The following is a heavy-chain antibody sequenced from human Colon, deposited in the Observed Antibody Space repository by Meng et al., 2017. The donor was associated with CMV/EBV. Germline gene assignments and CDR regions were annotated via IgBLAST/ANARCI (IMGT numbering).Heavy chain of an antibody. CDR3: ARDSCSSTSCYYY. Sequence: GGSLRLSCVASGFSFDDYAMHWVRQVPGKGLEWVSNVNWGGDKIGYADSVKGRFTISRDNAKNSLYLQMNSLRAEDTAVYYCARDSCSSTSCYYYWGQGTLVTVSS. CDR1: GFSFDDYA. CDR2: VNWGGDKI. D-gene: IGHD2-2*01. J-gene: IGHJ4*02. V-gene: IGHV3-9*01.